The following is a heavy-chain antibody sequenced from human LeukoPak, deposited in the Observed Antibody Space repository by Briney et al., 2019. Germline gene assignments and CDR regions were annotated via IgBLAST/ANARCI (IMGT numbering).Heavy chain of an antibody. V-gene: IGHV4-59*08. Sequence: SETLSLTCTVSGASVSSYYGSWIRQPPGEGLEWIGYFSYSGSTNYNPSLKSRVTMSLDTSKNQFSLKLNSVTAADTAVYYCARGRPYGDYVYYFDYWGQGTLVTVSS. CDR1: GASVSSYY. D-gene: IGHD4-17*01. J-gene: IGHJ4*02. CDR2: FSYSGST. CDR3: ARGRPYGDYVYYFDY.